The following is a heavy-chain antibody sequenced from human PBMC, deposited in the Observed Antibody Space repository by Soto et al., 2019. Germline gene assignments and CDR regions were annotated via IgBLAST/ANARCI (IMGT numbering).Heavy chain of an antibody. CDR1: GYTFTGYY. V-gene: IGHV1-2*04. D-gene: IGHD6-25*01. CDR2: INPNSGGT. CDR3: ARTAATGPGWYFDY. Sequence: ASVKVSCKASGYTFTGYYMHWVRQAPGQGLEWMGWINPNSGGTNYAQKFQGWVTMTRDTSISTAYMELSRPRSDDTAVYYCARTAATGPGWYFDYWGQGTLVTVSS. J-gene: IGHJ4*02.